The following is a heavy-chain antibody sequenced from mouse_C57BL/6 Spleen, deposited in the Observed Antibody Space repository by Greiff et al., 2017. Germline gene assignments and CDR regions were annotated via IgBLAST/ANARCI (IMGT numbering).Heavy chain of an antibody. V-gene: IGHV1-55*01. CDR1: GYTFTSYW. D-gene: IGHD1-1*01. Sequence: QVQLQQPGAELVKPGASVKMSCKASGYTFTSYWITWVKQRPGQGLEWIGDIYPGSGSTNYNEKFKSKATMTVDTSSSTAYMQLNSMTSEDSAVYFCAREGITTVVGYYFDYWGQGTTLTVSS. J-gene: IGHJ2*01. CDR2: IYPGSGST. CDR3: AREGITTVVGYYFDY.